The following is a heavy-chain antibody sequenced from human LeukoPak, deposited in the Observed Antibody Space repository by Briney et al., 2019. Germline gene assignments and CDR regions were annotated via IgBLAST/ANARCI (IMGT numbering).Heavy chain of an antibody. CDR2: IYTSGST. V-gene: IGHV4-4*07. J-gene: IGHJ4*02. CDR1: GGSISSYY. Sequence: PSETLCLTCTVSGGSISSYYWSWIRQPAGKGLEWIGRIYTSGSTNYNPSLKSRVTMSVDTSKNQFSLKLSSVTAADTAEYYCARGPVVVVPAASHFDYWGQGTLVTVSS. D-gene: IGHD2-2*01. CDR3: ARGPVVVVPAASHFDY.